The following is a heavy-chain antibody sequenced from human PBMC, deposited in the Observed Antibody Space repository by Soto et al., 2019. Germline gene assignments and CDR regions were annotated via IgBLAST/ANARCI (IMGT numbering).Heavy chain of an antibody. CDR1: GGSIDGRN. D-gene: IGHD3-10*01. CDR2: VYYDGGS. J-gene: IGHJ6*02. Sequence: QVQLQESGPGLVKPLETLSLTCTVSGGSIDGRNCAWIRQPPGKGLEWLGYVYYDGGSSYNPSVKSRLTLSMDTSKSQFSLQLRSVTAADTAVYYCVRQGIGNLHGLVDVWGRGTTVTVSS. V-gene: IGHV4-59*08. CDR3: VRQGIGNLHGLVDV.